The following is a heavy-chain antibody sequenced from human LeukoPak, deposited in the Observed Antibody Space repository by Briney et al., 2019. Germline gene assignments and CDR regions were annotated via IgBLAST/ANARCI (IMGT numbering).Heavy chain of an antibody. D-gene: IGHD5-18*01. CDR1: GGSFSGYY. V-gene: IGHV4-34*01. CDR3: ARRGGWGYSYGPIYYYYYGMDV. CDR2: INHSGST. J-gene: IGHJ6*02. Sequence: PSETLSLTCAVYGGSFSGYYWSWIRQPPGKGLEWIGEINHSGSTNYNPSLKSRVTISVDTSKNQFSLKLSSVTAADTAVYYCARRGGWGYSYGPIYYYYYGMDVWGQGTTVTVSS.